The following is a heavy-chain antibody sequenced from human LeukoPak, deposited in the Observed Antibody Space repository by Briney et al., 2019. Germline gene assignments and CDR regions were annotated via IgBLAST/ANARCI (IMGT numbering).Heavy chain of an antibody. J-gene: IGHJ3*02. CDR3: ARNGKYSYGSFDI. Sequence: SETLSLTCTVSGGSISSSSYYWSWIRQPPGKGLKWIGYIYYSGSTYYNPSLKSRVTISVDTSKNQFSLKLSSVTAADTAVYYCARNGKYSYGSFDIWGQGTMVTVSS. V-gene: IGHV4-30-4*01. D-gene: IGHD5-18*01. CDR2: IYYSGST. CDR1: GGSISSSSYY.